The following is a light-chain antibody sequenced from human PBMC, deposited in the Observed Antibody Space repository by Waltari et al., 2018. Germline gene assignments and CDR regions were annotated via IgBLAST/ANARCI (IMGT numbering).Light chain of an antibody. V-gene: IGLV2-23*02. CDR3: CSYASGRRV. Sequence: QSALTQPASVSGSPGQSITISCTGTRSDVGSYKLVSWYQHRPNKAPQLMIFDVTKRPAGVANRFSGSKSDNTASLTIAGLQAEDEADYYCCSYASGRRVFGGGTKLTVL. CDR2: DVT. J-gene: IGLJ2*01. CDR1: RSDVGSYKL.